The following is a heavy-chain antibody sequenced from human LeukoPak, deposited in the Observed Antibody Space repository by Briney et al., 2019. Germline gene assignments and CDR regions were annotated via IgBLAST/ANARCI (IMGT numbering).Heavy chain of an antibody. J-gene: IGHJ5*02. Sequence: PGGSLRLSCAASGFTFSTYAMSWVRQAPGKGLEWVSAISATGGTTYYADSVKGRFTISRDNSKNVLYLQLSSLRAEDTAIYYCAKGKQTAFLDWFDPWGQGTLVTVSS. D-gene: IGHD2-21*02. CDR1: GFTFSTYA. V-gene: IGHV3-23*01. CDR3: AKGKQTAFLDWFDP. CDR2: ISATGGTT.